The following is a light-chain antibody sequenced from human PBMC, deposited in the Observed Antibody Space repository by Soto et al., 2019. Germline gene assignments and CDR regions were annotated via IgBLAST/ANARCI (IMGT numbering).Light chain of an antibody. Sequence: DIQMTQSPSSLSASVGDRVTITCRASQGINNFLAWFQQKPGKAPQYLIQAASILQSGVQSRFSGSGSGTEFILSIKNLQPEEFASYFCIQVYSFPRTVGLGTKVDNK. J-gene: IGKJ1*01. CDR3: IQVYSFPRT. CDR1: QGINNF. CDR2: AAS. V-gene: IGKV1-16*01.